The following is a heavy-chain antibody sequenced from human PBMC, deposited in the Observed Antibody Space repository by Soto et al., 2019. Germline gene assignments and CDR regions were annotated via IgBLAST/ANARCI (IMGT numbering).Heavy chain of an antibody. Sequence: VASVKVSCKASGGTFSSYAISWVRQAPGQGLEWMGGIIPIFGTANYAQKFQGRVTITADESTSTAYMELSSLRSEDTAVYYCARYGADSSGWSDYYYYGMDVWGQGTTVTVSS. CDR2: IIPIFGTA. V-gene: IGHV1-69*13. CDR1: GGTFSSYA. J-gene: IGHJ6*02. D-gene: IGHD6-19*01. CDR3: ARYGADSSGWSDYYYYGMDV.